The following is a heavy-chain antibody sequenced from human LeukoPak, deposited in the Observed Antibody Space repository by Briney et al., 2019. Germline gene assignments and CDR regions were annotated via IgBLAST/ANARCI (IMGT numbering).Heavy chain of an antibody. Sequence: PSETLSLTCAVYGGSFSGYYWSWIRQPPGKGLEWIGEINHSGSTNYNPSLKSRVTISVDTSKNQFSLKLTSVTAEDTAVYYCARPLYHYDSGGYFYWGQGTLVTVSS. CDR2: INHSGST. D-gene: IGHD3-22*01. CDR1: GGSFSGYY. J-gene: IGHJ4*02. V-gene: IGHV4-34*01. CDR3: ARPLYHYDSGGYFY.